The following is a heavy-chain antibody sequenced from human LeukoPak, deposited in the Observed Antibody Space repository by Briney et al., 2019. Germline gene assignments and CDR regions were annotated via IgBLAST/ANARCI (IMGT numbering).Heavy chain of an antibody. CDR2: ITSSSTYI. V-gene: IGHV3-21*01. Sequence: GGSLRLSCAASGFTFRTSAMNWVRQAPGKGLEWVSYITSSSTYIYYADSVKGRFTISRDSAKNSLYLQMNSLRAEDTAVYYCARGVRGGYYLDYWGQGSLVTVSS. J-gene: IGHJ4*02. D-gene: IGHD3-16*01. CDR3: ARGVRGGYYLDY. CDR1: GFTFRTSA.